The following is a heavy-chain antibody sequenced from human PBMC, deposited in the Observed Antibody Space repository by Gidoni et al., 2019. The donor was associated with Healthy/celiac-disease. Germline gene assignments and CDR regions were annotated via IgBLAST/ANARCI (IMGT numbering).Heavy chain of an antibody. CDR2: ISWDGGST. Sequence: EVQLVESGGVVVQPGGSLRLSCAASGLTLDDYTMHWVRQAPGKGLEWVSLISWDGGSTYYADSVKGRFTIARDNSKNSLYLQMNSLRTEDTALYYCAKDRGRGSSTSCYSDPHLRHNHFDYWGQGTLVTVSS. D-gene: IGHD2-2*01. J-gene: IGHJ4*02. CDR1: GLTLDDYT. V-gene: IGHV3-43*01. CDR3: AKDRGRGSSTSCYSDPHLRHNHFDY.